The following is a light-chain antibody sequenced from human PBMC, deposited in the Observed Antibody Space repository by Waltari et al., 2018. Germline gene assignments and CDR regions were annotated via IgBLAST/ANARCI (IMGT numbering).Light chain of an antibody. CDR1: PSVLYITNNDNY. Sequence: DIVMTQSPDSLPVSLRERATIKSNSSPSVLYITNNDNYLAWYQQKPGPPPKLLIIWASIRESGVPERFTGSGSGTDFTLTISSLQAEDVAVYYCQQYYNTPLTFGQGTKVEIK. CDR3: QQYYNTPLT. CDR2: WAS. J-gene: IGKJ1*01. V-gene: IGKV4-1*01.